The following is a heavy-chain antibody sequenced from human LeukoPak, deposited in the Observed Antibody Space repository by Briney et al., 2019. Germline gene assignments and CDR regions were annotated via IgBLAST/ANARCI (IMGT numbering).Heavy chain of an antibody. Sequence: GASVKVSCKASGYTFTSYGISWVRQAPGQGLEWMGRISAYNGNTNYAQKLQGRVTMTTDTSTSTAYMELRSLRSDDTAVYYCARVGVTIFGVVIGMDVWGQGTTVTVSS. CDR2: ISAYNGNT. CDR3: ARVGVTIFGVVIGMDV. CDR1: GYTFTSYG. V-gene: IGHV1-18*01. D-gene: IGHD3-3*01. J-gene: IGHJ6*02.